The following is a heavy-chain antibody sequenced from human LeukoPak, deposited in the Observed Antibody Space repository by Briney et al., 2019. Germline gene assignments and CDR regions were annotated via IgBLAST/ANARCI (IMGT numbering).Heavy chain of an antibody. V-gene: IGHV3-30*04. CDR3: ARTVVGITMVRGVIGGFDY. D-gene: IGHD3-10*01. CDR1: GFTFSSYA. Sequence: GGSLRLSCAASGFTFSSYAMHWVRQAPGKGLEWVAVISYDGSNKYYADSVKGRFTISRDNSKNTLYLQINSLRAEDTAVYYCARTVVGITMVRGVIGGFDYWGQGTLVTVSS. J-gene: IGHJ4*02. CDR2: ISYDGSNK.